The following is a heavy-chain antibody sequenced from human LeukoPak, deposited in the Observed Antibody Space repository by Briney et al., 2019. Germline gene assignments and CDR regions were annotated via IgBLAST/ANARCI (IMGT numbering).Heavy chain of an antibody. CDR2: ISADNGNT. V-gene: IGHV1-18*01. Sequence: ASVKVSCKASGYTFTSYGISWVRQAPGQGLEWMGWISADNGNTNYAQKLQGRVTMTTDTSTSTVHMELRSLRSDDTAVYYCARDVRPWSGYSGDYWGQGTLVTVSS. CDR1: GYTFTSYG. CDR3: ARDVRPWSGYSGDY. D-gene: IGHD3-3*01. J-gene: IGHJ4*02.